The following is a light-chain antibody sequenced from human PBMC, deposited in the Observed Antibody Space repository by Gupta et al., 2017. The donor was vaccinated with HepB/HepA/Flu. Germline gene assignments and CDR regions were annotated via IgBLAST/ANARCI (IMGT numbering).Light chain of an antibody. V-gene: IGLV1-51*02. CDR1: SSNSGNNY. Sequence: QSVLTQPPSVSAAPGQKVTISCSGSSSNSGNNYVSWYQQLPGTAPKLLIYENNKRPSGIPDRFSGSKSGTSATLGITGLQTGDEADYYCGTWDSRLSAVVFGGGTKLTVL. CDR3: GTWDSRLSAVV. J-gene: IGLJ3*02. CDR2: ENN.